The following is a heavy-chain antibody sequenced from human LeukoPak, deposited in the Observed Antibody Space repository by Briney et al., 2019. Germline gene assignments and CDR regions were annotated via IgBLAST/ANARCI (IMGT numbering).Heavy chain of an antibody. J-gene: IGHJ4*02. CDR3: ARDPLLSTGYYFDY. Sequence: PGGSLRLSCAASGFTVSSNYFSWVRQAPGKGLEWVSVIYSGGTPYYADPVKGRSTISRDNSKNTLYLQMNSLRAEDTAVYYCARDPLLSTGYYFDYWGQGTLVTVSS. CDR2: IYSGGTP. V-gene: IGHV3-53*05. D-gene: IGHD4-17*01. CDR1: GFTVSSNY.